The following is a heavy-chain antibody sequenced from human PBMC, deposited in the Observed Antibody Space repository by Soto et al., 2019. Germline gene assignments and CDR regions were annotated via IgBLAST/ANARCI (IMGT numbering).Heavy chain of an antibody. CDR2: ISAYNGNT. Sequence: GASVKVSCKASGYTFSTYGIHWVRQAPGQGLEWMGWISAYNGNTNYAQKLQGRVTMTTDTSTSTAYMELRSPRSDDTAVYYCARRYGGTLDYWGQGTLVTVSS. V-gene: IGHV1-18*01. CDR3: ARRYGGTLDY. D-gene: IGHD4-17*01. CDR1: GYTFSTYG. J-gene: IGHJ4*02.